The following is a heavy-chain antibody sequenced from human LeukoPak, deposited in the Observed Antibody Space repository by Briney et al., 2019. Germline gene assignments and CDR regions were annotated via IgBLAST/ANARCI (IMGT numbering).Heavy chain of an antibody. CDR1: GFTFSDYA. Sequence: GGSLRLSCSASGFTFSDYAMHWVRQAPGKGPEYVPAISANGLTTYYADSVKGRFTISRDNSKNTLYLQMSSLRAEDTSMYSCVKGYCSTTSCHLNYWGQGTLVTVSS. D-gene: IGHD2-2*01. CDR2: ISANGLTT. CDR3: VKGYCSTTSCHLNY. V-gene: IGHV3-64D*06. J-gene: IGHJ4*02.